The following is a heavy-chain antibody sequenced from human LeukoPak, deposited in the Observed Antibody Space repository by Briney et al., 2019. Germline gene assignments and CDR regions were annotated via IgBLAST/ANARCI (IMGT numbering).Heavy chain of an antibody. CDR3: ARTDYGDYVSY. CDR2: IYYSGST. D-gene: IGHD4-17*01. CDR1: GGSISSYY. Sequence: TSETLSLTCTVSGGSISSYYWSWIRQPPGKGLEWIGYIYYSGSTNYNPSLKSRVTISVDTSKNQFSLKLSSVTAADTAVYYCARTDYGDYVSYWGQGTLVTVSS. J-gene: IGHJ4*02. V-gene: IGHV4-59*01.